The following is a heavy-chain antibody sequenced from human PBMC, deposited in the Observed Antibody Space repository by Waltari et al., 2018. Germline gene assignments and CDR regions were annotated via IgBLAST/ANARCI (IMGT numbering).Heavy chain of an antibody. J-gene: IGHJ6*02. D-gene: IGHD2-2*01. Sequence: QVQLQQWGAGLLKPSETLSLTCAVYGGSFSGYYWSWIRQPPGKGLGWIGEINHSGSTNYNPSLKSRVTISVDTSKNQCSLKLSSVTAADTAVYYCARGDCSSTSCYRYYYYYGMDVWGQGTTVTVSS. CDR1: GGSFSGYY. V-gene: IGHV4-34*01. CDR2: INHSGST. CDR3: ARGDCSSTSCYRYYYYYGMDV.